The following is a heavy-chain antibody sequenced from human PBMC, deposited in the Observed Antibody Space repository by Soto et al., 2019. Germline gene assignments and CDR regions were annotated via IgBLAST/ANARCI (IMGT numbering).Heavy chain of an antibody. CDR2: MSYDGSRE. Sequence: QVQLVESGGGVVQPGRSLSLSCAASGFIFSNYAMHWDRQAPGKGLEWVAVMSYDGSREYYAGSVKGRFTISRDNSKNTLYLQMNTLRPEDTAVYYCATLRPSFGVVKDYWGQGTLVTVSS. D-gene: IGHD2-15*01. CDR1: GFIFSNYA. CDR3: ATLRPSFGVVKDY. J-gene: IGHJ4*02. V-gene: IGHV3-30-3*01.